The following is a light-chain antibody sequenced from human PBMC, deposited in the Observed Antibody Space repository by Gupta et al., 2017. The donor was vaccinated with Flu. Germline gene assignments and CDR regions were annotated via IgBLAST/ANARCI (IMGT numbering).Light chain of an antibody. CDR3: QQDNNWPGS. CDR2: GAS. J-gene: IGKJ3*01. Sequence: EIVMTQSPATLSVSPGERATLSCRASQSVSSNLAWYQQKPGQAPRLLIYGASTRATGIPARFSGSGSGTEFTLTISSLQSEDFAVYYCQQDNNWPGSFGPGTKVDIK. V-gene: IGKV3-15*01. CDR1: QSVSSN.